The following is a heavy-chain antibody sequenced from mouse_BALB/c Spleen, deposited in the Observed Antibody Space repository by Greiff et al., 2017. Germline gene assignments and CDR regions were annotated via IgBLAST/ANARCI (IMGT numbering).Heavy chain of an antibody. Sequence: EVKLVESGGGLVKPGGSLKLSCAASGFTFSDYYMYWVRQTPEKRLEWVATISDGGSYTYYPDSVKGRFTISRDNAKNNLYLQMSSLKSEDTAMYYCARGFYGSSYDYWGQGTTLTVSS. J-gene: IGHJ2*01. CDR1: GFTFSDYY. CDR3: ARGFYGSSYDY. V-gene: IGHV5-4*02. CDR2: ISDGGSYT. D-gene: IGHD1-1*01.